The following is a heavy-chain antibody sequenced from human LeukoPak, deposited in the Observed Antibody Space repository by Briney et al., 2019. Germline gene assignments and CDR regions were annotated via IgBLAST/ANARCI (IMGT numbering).Heavy chain of an antibody. CDR1: GGTFSSYA. V-gene: IGHV1-69*13. CDR3: ARLKMATRKRNAFDI. J-gene: IGHJ3*02. Sequence: GASVKVSCKASGGTFSSYAISWVRQAPGQGLEWMGGIIPIFGTANYAQKFQGRVTITADESTSTAYMELSSLRSEDTAVYYCARLKMATRKRNAFDIWGQGTMVTVSS. D-gene: IGHD5-24*01. CDR2: IIPIFGTA.